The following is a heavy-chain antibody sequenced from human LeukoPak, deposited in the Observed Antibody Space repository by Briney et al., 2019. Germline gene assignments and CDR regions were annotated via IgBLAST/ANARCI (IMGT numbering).Heavy chain of an antibody. V-gene: IGHV5-51*01. J-gene: IGHJ4*02. Sequence: GESLKISCKVSGYSFTNYWISWVRQMPGKGLEWMGIIYPGDSDTRYRPSFQGQVTISVDKSISTAYLQWSSLKASDTATYYCARHLYSISSGLEYWGQGTLVTVSS. CDR1: GYSFTNYW. CDR3: ARHLYSISSGLEY. CDR2: IYPGDSDT. D-gene: IGHD6-6*01.